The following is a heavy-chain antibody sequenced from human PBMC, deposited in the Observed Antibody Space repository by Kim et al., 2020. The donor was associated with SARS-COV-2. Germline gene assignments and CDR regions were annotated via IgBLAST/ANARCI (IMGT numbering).Heavy chain of an antibody. J-gene: IGHJ1*01. V-gene: IGHV3-7*05. CDR2: IKYDGSEK. D-gene: IGHD6-19*01. Sequence: GGSLRLSCAASGFISTNGGMNWVRQTPGKGLEWVALIKYDGSEKKYVDSVKGRFTISRDSAIMYLQMNSMRAEDTALYYCAGGGGWLIEHWGRGTLVTVSS. CDR3: AGGGGWLIEH. CDR1: GFISTNGG.